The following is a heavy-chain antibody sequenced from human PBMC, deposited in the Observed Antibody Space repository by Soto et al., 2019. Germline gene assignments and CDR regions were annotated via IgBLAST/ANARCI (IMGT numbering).Heavy chain of an antibody. CDR1: GASISSYF. CDR2: IYTSGST. D-gene: IGHD2-2*01. V-gene: IGHV4-4*07. Sequence: QVQLQESGPGLVKPSETLSLTCTVSGASISSYFWSWIRQPAGKGLEWIGRIYTSGSTDYNPSLESRVTMSVDTHKKQVSLKLTSVTAADTAVYYCAAICSSPICYGTDVWGQGTSVTVSS. J-gene: IGHJ6*02. CDR3: AAICSSPICYGTDV.